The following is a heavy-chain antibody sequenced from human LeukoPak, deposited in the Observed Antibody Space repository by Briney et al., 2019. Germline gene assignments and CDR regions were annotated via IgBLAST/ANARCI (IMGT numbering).Heavy chain of an antibody. CDR2: IYYSGST. J-gene: IGHJ4*02. Sequence: PSETLSLTCTVSGGSISSSSYYWGWIRQPPGKGLEWIGSIYYSGSTYYNPSLKSRVTISVDTSKNQFSLKLSSVTAADTAVYYCARGPLWGSPTNQPFDYWGQGTLVTVSS. D-gene: IGHD3-16*01. CDR1: GGSISSSSYY. V-gene: IGHV4-39*07. CDR3: ARGPLWGSPTNQPFDY.